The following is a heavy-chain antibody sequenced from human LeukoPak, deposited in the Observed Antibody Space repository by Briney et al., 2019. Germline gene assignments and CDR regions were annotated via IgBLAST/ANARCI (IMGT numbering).Heavy chain of an antibody. D-gene: IGHD3-16*01. CDR2: IVVASGNT. CDR1: GFSFTGSA. J-gene: IGHJ5*02. V-gene: IGHV1-58*01. Sequence: SVKVSCKASGFSFTGSAVHWVRQARGQRLEWIGWIVVASGNTNYAQKFQQRVTITRDMSSSTAYMELSSLRSEDTAVYYRAASYYDNDDYEPTPPWGQGTLVTVSS. CDR3: AASYYDNDDYEPTPP.